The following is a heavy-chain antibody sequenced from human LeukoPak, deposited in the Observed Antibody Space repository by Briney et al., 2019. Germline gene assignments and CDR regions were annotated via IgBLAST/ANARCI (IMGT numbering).Heavy chain of an antibody. CDR2: MNPNSGNT. CDR1: GYTFTRYD. D-gene: IGHD2-21*02. J-gene: IGHJ4*02. V-gene: IGHV1-8*01. Sequence: ASVKVSCKASGYTFTRYDINWVRQATGQGLEWMGWMNPNSGNTGYAQKFQGGVTMTRNTSISTAYMELSSLRSEDTAVYYCARAVLDSYCGGDCYGFPDYWGQGTLVTVSS. CDR3: ARAVLDSYCGGDCYGFPDY.